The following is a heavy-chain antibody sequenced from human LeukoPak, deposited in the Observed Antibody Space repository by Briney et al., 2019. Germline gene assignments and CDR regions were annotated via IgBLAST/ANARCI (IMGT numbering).Heavy chain of an antibody. J-gene: IGHJ4*02. CDR2: IYPSGNT. CDR3: VRGGAYYLPY. Sequence: PSETLSLTCTVSRGSTSTYYWSWIRQPAGKGLEWIGRIYPSGNTNFNPSLMSRVTMSMDKSKNQLFLRLNSVTAADTAIYYCVRGGAYYLPYWGQGILVTVSS. CDR1: RGSTSTYY. V-gene: IGHV4-4*07. D-gene: IGHD1-26*01.